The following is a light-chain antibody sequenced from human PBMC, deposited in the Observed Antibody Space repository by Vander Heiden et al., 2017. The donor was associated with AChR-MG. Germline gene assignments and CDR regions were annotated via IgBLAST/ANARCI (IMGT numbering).Light chain of an antibody. CDR1: SRDVGGYTY. Sequence: QSALTQPASVSGSPGQSNTIPCTGTSRDVGGYTYVSWYQHLPVKAPKLMIYEVSKRPSWVSNRFSGSKSGNTASLTISGLQAEDEADYYCSSYTSSSTVFGGGTKLTVL. CDR2: EVS. J-gene: IGLJ2*01. CDR3: SSYTSSSTV. V-gene: IGLV2-14*01.